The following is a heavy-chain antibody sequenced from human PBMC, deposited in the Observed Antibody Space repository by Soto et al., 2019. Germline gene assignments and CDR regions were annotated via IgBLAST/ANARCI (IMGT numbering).Heavy chain of an antibody. CDR2: IGGSGGNT. CDR3: AKLSGNYYFDY. D-gene: IGHD3-10*01. CDR1: GFTFSSYA. Sequence: GGSLRLSCAASGFTFSSYAMTWVRQAPGEGLGWVSTIGGSGGNTYDADTVKGRFTISRDNSKNTLYLQMNSLRAEDTAVYYCAKLSGNYYFDYWGQGTLVTVSS. V-gene: IGHV3-23*01. J-gene: IGHJ4*02.